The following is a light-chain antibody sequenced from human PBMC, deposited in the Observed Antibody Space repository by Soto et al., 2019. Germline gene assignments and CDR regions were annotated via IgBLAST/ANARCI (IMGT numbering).Light chain of an antibody. Sequence: EIVMAQSPATLSVSAGERATLSCRASQSVSSNLAWYQQKPGQAPRLLIYGASTRATGIPDRFTGSGSGTDFTLTISRLEPEDFAVYYCQFYGDPSKTFGQGTKVDIK. V-gene: IGKV3D-15*01. CDR2: GAS. J-gene: IGKJ1*01. CDR1: QSVSSN. CDR3: QFYGDPSKT.